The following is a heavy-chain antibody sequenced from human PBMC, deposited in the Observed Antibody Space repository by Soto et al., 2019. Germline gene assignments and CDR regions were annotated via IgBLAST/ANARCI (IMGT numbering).Heavy chain of an antibody. D-gene: IGHD3-3*01. J-gene: IGHJ4*02. Sequence: EVQLLEAGGALVQPGGSLRLSCPASGFTFRSYAMSWVRQAPGKGLEWVSAISGSGGRTYYADPVKGRFTVSRDNSANTLYLQMNSLRAEDTAVYYCAKGGAYYDFCLAEWGQGTLVTVSS. V-gene: IGHV3-23*01. CDR1: GFTFRSYA. CDR3: AKGGAYYDFCLAE. CDR2: ISGSGGRT.